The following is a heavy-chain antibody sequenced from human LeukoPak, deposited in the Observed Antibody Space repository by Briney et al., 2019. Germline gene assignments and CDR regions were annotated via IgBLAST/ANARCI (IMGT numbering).Heavy chain of an antibody. CDR3: ARDKDLSRTNYYYYYYTDV. CDR1: GYTFTGYY. J-gene: IGHJ6*03. V-gene: IGHV1-2*02. CDR2: INPNSGGT. D-gene: IGHD1-14*01. Sequence: ASVKVSCKASGYTFTGYYMHWVRQAPGQGLEWMGWINPNSGGTNYAQKFQGRVTMTRDTSISTAYMELSRLRSDDTAVYYCARDKDLSRTNYYYYYYTDVRGKGTTVTVSS.